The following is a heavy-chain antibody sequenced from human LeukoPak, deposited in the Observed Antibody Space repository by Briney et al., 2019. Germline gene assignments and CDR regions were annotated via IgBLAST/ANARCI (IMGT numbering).Heavy chain of an antibody. V-gene: IGHV3-66*01. CDR1: GFTASSNY. CDR2: IYSGGST. CDR3: ARFSYGYPFDY. D-gene: IGHD5-18*01. J-gene: IGHJ4*02. Sequence: GGSLRLSCAASGFTASSNYMSWVRQAPGKGLEWVSVIYSGGSTYYADSVKGRFTISRDNSKNTLYLQMNSLRAEDTAVYYCARFSYGYPFDYWGQGTLVTVSS.